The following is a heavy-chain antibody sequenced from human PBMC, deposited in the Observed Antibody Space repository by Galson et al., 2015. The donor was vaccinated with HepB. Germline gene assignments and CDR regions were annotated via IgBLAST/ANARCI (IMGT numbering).Heavy chain of an antibody. CDR1: GFTFNNHA. CDR3: AKGAPSPAAAGYYDY. D-gene: IGHD6-13*01. CDR2: VDASGSTP. V-gene: IGHV3-23*01. Sequence: SLRLSCATSGFTFNNHAMSWVRQAPGKGLEWVSAVDASGSTPYYVDAVKGRFTISRDNSKNTLYLQMNGLRADDTAIYYCAKGAPSPAAAGYYDYWGQGTLVTVSS. J-gene: IGHJ4*02.